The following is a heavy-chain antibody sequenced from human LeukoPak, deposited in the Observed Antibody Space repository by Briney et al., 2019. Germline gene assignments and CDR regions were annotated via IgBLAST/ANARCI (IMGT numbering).Heavy chain of an antibody. J-gene: IGHJ6*02. CDR1: GFTFSSYS. CDR3: ARDSVYCSSTSCYGYYYGMDV. CDR2: ISSSSSTI. Sequence: PGGSLRLSCAASGFTFSSYSMNWVRQAPGKGLEWVSYISSSSSTIYYADSVKGRFTISRDNAKNSLYLQMNSLRAEDTAVYYCARDSVYCSSTSCYGYYYGMDVWGQGTTVTASS. V-gene: IGHV3-48*01. D-gene: IGHD2-2*01.